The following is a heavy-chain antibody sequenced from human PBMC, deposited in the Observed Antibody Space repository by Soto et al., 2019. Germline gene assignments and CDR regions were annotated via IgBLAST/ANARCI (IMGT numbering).Heavy chain of an antibody. Sequence: QVQLVQSGAEVKKPGASVKVSCKAPGYTFTGSYMHWVRQAPGQGLEWMGWINTNSGGTNNAQKFKGRVTMTRDTSIITAYMDLSRLRSDDTAVYYCAREEGRVYYYYRSGQGWFDPWGQGTLVTVSS. V-gene: IGHV1-2*02. CDR3: AREEGRVYYYYRSGQGWFDP. CDR1: GYTFTGSY. J-gene: IGHJ5*02. D-gene: IGHD3-22*01. CDR2: INTNSGGT.